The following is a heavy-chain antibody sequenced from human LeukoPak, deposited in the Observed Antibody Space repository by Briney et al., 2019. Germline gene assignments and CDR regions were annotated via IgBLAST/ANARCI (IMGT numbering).Heavy chain of an antibody. CDR2: IKSKTDGGTT. CDR3: ARPTLYGDYRADAFDI. D-gene: IGHD4-17*01. Sequence: GGSLRLSCAASGFTFSNAWMSWVRQAPGKGLEWVGRIKSKTDGGTTDYAAPVKGRFTISRDDSKNTLYLQMNSLKTEDTAVYYCARPTLYGDYRADAFDIWGQGTMVTVSS. V-gene: IGHV3-15*01. J-gene: IGHJ3*02. CDR1: GFTFSNAW.